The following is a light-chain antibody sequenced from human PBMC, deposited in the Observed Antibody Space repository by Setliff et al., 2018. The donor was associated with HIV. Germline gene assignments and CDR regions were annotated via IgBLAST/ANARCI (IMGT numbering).Light chain of an antibody. CDR2: DVS. CDR3: SSYTSSGTPYV. Sequence: QSALTQPRSVSGSPGQSVTFSCTGSSSDVGAYNFVSWYQQHPGKAPKLMISDVSNRPSGVSNRFSGSKSGNTASLTISGLQAEDEADYYCSSYTSSGTPYVFGTGTKVTVL. J-gene: IGLJ1*01. V-gene: IGLV2-14*03. CDR1: SSDVGAYNF.